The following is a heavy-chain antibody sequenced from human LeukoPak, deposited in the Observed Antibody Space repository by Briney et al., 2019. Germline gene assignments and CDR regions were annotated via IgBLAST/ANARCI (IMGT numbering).Heavy chain of an antibody. Sequence: SVKVSCKASGGTFSSYAISWVRQAPGQGLEWMGGIIPIFGTANYAQKFQGRVTITADESTSTAYMELSSLRSEDAAVYYCARAGSDLYGMDVWGQGTTVTVSS. CDR1: GGTFSSYA. D-gene: IGHD2-21*02. V-gene: IGHV1-69*13. CDR2: IIPIFGTA. CDR3: ARAGSDLYGMDV. J-gene: IGHJ6*02.